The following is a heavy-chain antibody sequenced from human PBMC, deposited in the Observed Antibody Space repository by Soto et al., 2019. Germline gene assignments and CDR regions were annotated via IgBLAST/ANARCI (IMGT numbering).Heavy chain of an antibody. CDR2: INHSGST. D-gene: IGHD2-21*02. J-gene: IGHJ5*02. V-gene: IGHV4-34*01. CDR3: ARGPPSVVVTAIPRLNWFDP. CDR1: GGSFSGYY. Sequence: SETLSLTCAVYGGSFSGYYWSWIRQPPGKGLEWIGEINHSGSTNYNPSLKSRVTISVDTSKNQFSLKLSPVTAADTAVYYCARGPPSVVVTAIPRLNWFDPWGQGTLVTVSS.